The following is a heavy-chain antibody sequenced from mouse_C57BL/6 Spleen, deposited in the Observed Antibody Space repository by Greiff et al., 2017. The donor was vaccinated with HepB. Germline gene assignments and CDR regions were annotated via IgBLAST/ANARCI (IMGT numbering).Heavy chain of an antibody. CDR3: AKPITTVEAWFAY. D-gene: IGHD1-1*01. V-gene: IGHV1-7*01. CDR2: INPSSGYT. J-gene: IGHJ3*01. CDR1: GYTFTSYW. Sequence: QVQLQQSGAELAKPGASVKLSCKASGYTFTSYWMHWVKQRPGQGLEWIGYINPSSGYTKYNQKFKDKATLTADKSSSTAYMQLSSLTYEDSAVYYCAKPITTVEAWFAYWGQGTLVTVSA.